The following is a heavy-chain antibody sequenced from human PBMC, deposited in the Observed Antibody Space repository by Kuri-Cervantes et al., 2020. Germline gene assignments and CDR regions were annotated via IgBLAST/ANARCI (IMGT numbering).Heavy chain of an antibody. V-gene: IGHV3-7*01. Sequence: GESLKISCAASGFTFSDYYMNWVRQAPGKGLEWVALIKEDENKKYYMDSVKGRFTISRDNAKNSLYLEMNSLRVEDTAVYYCVSARGQLWGQGTLVTVSS. CDR2: IKEDENKK. D-gene: IGHD3-10*01. CDR3: VSARGQL. CDR1: GFTFSDYY. J-gene: IGHJ4*02.